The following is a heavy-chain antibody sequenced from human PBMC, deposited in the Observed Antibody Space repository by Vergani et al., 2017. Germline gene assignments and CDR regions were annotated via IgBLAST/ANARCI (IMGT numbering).Heavy chain of an antibody. CDR2: INAGNGNT. D-gene: IGHD3-16*01. J-gene: IGHJ6*02. V-gene: IGHV1-3*01. CDR1: GYTFTSYA. CDR3: ASLGGDYYYYGMDV. Sequence: QVQLVQSGAEVKKPGASVQVSCKASGYTFTSYAMHWVRQAPGQRLEWMGWINAGNGNTKYSQKFQGRVTITRDTSASTAYMELSSLRSEDTAVYYCASLGGDYYYYGMDVWGQGTTVTVSS.